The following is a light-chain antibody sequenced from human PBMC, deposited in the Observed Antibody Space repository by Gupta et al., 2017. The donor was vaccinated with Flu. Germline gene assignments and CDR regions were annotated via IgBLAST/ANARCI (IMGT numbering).Light chain of an antibody. CDR3: QVWDSSSDHVV. Sequence: GQTARITVWGNNIGSKSVHWYQQKPTQAPVLVVSDDIDRPSGIPERFSGSNSGTTATLTISRVEAGDGADYYCQVWDSSSDHVVFGGGTKLTVL. V-gene: IGLV3-21*02. CDR1: NIGSKS. J-gene: IGLJ2*01. CDR2: DDI.